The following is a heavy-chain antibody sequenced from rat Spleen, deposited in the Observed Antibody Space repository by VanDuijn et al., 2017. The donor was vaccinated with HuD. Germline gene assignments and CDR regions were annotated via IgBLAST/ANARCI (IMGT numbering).Heavy chain of an antibody. CDR3: ARTYGGYTSHWFAY. Sequence: QAQLKESGPGLVQPSQTLSLVCTVSGFSLISNSVHWVRQFPGKGLEWMGVIWGNGNTNYNLALKSRLSITRDTSKSQVFLKVNSLQTEDTAIYFCARTYGGYTSHWFAYWGQGTLVTVSS. CDR2: IWGNGNT. D-gene: IGHD1-11*01. V-gene: IGHV2-13*01. J-gene: IGHJ3*01. CDR1: GFSLISNS.